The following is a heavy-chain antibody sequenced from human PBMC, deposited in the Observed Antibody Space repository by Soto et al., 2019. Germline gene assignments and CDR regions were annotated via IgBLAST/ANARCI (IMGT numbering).Heavy chain of an antibody. Sequence: SQTLSLTYVISGGSVSSNTGSWNCIRQSPSRGLEWLGRTYFRSKWSNDYAVSVTSRIIINPDTSNNQFSLQLNSVTPEDTAVYFCAKGDNLGPKTGYAFDPWGQGIMVTVSS. CDR3: AKGDNLGPKTGYAFDP. V-gene: IGHV6-1*01. CDR2: TYFRSKWSN. CDR1: GGSVSSNTGS. J-gene: IGHJ5*02. D-gene: IGHD5-12*01.